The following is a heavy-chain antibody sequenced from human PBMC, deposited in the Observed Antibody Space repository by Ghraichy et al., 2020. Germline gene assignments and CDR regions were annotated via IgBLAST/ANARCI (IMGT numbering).Heavy chain of an antibody. V-gene: IGHV4-59*08. J-gene: IGHJ4*02. D-gene: IGHD4/OR15-4a*01. Sequence: SETLSLICTVSGGYISDHYWSWIRQSPGNGLEWIGYIYSSGDTNYNPSLKSRVTMSVDTSKNQFSLKLSSVTAADTAVYFCVRHPPRGDHGAPFDFWGQGTLVTVSS. CDR1: GGYISDHY. CDR2: IYSSGDT. CDR3: VRHPPRGDHGAPFDF.